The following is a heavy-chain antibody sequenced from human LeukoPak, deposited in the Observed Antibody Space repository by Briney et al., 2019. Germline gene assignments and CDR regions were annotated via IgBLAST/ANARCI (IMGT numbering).Heavy chain of an antibody. CDR2: IYYSGST. CDR3: ARQVHYYFDY. CDR1: GGSISSSSYY. V-gene: IGHV4-39*07. Sequence: PSETLSLTCTVSGGSISSSSYYWGWIRQPPGKGLEWIGSIYYSGSTYYNPSLKSRVTISVDTSKNQFSLKLSSVTAADTAVYYCARQVHYYFDYWGQGTLVTVSS. J-gene: IGHJ4*02.